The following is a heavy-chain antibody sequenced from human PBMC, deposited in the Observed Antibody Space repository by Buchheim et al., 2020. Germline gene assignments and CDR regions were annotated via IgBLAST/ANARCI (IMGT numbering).Heavy chain of an antibody. CDR1: GYTFTGYY. Sequence: QVQLVQSGAEVKKPGASVKVSCKASGYTFTGYYMYWVRQAPGQGLEWMGWINPNSGGTNYAQKFQGWVTMTRDTSISTAYMELSRLRSDDTAVYYCARDLQYCSSTSCYRKYYYYGMDVWGQGTT. V-gene: IGHV1-2*04. CDR2: INPNSGGT. CDR3: ARDLQYCSSTSCYRKYYYYGMDV. J-gene: IGHJ6*02. D-gene: IGHD2-2*02.